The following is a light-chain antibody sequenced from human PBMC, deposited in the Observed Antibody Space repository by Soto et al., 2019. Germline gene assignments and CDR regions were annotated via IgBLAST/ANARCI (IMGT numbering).Light chain of an antibody. V-gene: IGKV3-20*01. Sequence: EIVLTQSPGTLSLSPGEIATLSCRASQSVISSYLAWYQQKPGQAPRLLIYGASSRATGIPDRFSGSGSGTDFTLTISRLEPEDFAVYYCQQYGSSPPVTFGQGTKVEIK. J-gene: IGKJ1*01. CDR3: QQYGSSPPVT. CDR2: GAS. CDR1: QSVISSY.